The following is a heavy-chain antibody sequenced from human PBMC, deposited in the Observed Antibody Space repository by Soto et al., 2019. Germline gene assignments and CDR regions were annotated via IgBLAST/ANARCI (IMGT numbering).Heavy chain of an antibody. CDR1: GGAVSSQY. CDR2: IYNGGIP. D-gene: IGHD3-22*01. CDR3: ASQDYDKSVYYFDY. Sequence: PSETLSLTCTVAGGAVSSQYWSWIRQPAGQGLEWIGRIYNGGIPLIHPSLESRVALSLDTSKNQFSLTLSSVTAADTAIYYCASQDYDKSVYYFDYWGRGTLVTVSS. J-gene: IGHJ4*02. V-gene: IGHV4-4*07.